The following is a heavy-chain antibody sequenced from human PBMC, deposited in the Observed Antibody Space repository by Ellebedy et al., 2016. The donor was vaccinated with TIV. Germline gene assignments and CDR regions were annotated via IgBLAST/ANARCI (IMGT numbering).Heavy chain of an antibody. CDR1: RFTFTSSA. J-gene: IGHJ5*02. CDR3: AADPSWTTANWFNP. CDR2: IVVGSGNT. D-gene: IGHD3/OR15-3a*01. Sequence: SVKVSXKASRFTFTSSAVQWVRQARGQRLEWIGWIVVGSGNTNYAQKFQERVTITRDMSTSTAYMELSSLRSEDTAVYYCAADPSWTTANWFNPWGQGTLVTVSS. V-gene: IGHV1-58*01.